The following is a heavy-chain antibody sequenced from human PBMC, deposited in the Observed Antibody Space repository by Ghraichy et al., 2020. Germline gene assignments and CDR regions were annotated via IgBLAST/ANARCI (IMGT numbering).Heavy chain of an antibody. J-gene: IGHJ6*02. CDR1: GYTLTSYD. V-gene: IGHV1-8*01. D-gene: IGHD3-3*01. Sequence: ASVKVSCKASGYTLTSYDINWVRQATGQGLEWMGWMNPNSGNTGYAQKFQGRVTMTRNTSISTAYMELSSLRSEDTAVYYCARSGRSGYYTGYYYGMDVWGQGATVTVSS. CDR2: MNPNSGNT. CDR3: ARSGRSGYYTGYYYGMDV.